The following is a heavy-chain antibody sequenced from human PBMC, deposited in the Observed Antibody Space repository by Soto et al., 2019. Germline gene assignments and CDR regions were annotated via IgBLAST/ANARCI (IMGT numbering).Heavy chain of an antibody. Sequence: SETLSLTCTVSGGSISSYYWSWIRQPPGKGLEWIGYIYYSGSTNYNPSLKSRVTLSVDTSKNQFSLKLSSVTAADTAVYYCARSDYGDYAEYFQHWGQGTLVTVSS. J-gene: IGHJ1*01. V-gene: IGHV4-59*01. D-gene: IGHD4-17*01. CDR3: ARSDYGDYAEYFQH. CDR2: IYYSGST. CDR1: GGSISSYY.